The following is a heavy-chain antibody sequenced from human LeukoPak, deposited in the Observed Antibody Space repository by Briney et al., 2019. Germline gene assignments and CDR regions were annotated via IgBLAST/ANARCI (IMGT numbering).Heavy chain of an antibody. CDR1: VGSLSSSSYY. V-gene: IGHV4-39*01. D-gene: IGHD3-16*01. Sequence: SETLSLTCTVSVGSLSSSSYYSGWIRQPPGNGLDWIGSIYYNRSTDYHPSLKSQLTISVDTSKNQSALQLSSVTAADTAVYYCARHRYVWGSGTSFDYWGEGSLVTVSS. CDR2: IYYNRST. CDR3: ARHRYVWGSGTSFDY. J-gene: IGHJ4*02.